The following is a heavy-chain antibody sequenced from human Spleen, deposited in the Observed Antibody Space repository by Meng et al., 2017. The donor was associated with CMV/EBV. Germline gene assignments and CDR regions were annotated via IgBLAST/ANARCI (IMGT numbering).Heavy chain of an antibody. CDR1: GFIFSDYG. V-gene: IGHV3-30*03. CDR2: ISHGGRDK. Sequence: GESLKISCVASGFIFSDYGLHWVRQTPGKGLEWVAYISHGGRDKYYGDSVTGRFTISRDNSRNTLYLQMNNLGPEDTAIYYCVRSPHSLISDYWGQGTQVTVSS. J-gene: IGHJ4*02. CDR3: VRSPHSLISDY.